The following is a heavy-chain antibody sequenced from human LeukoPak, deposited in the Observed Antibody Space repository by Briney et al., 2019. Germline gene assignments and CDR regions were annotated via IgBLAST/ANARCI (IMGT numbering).Heavy chain of an antibody. CDR1: GGSLSSGSYY. CDR3: ARNSEFYYMDV. J-gene: IGHJ6*03. Sequence: SETPSLTRTVSGGSLSSGSYYWSWVRQPPREGLEWIGRIYTSGSTNYNPSLKSRVTISVDTSKNQFSLKLSSVTAADTAVYYCARNSEFYYMDVWGKGTTVTVSS. V-gene: IGHV4-61*02. CDR2: IYTSGST. D-gene: IGHD4-23*01.